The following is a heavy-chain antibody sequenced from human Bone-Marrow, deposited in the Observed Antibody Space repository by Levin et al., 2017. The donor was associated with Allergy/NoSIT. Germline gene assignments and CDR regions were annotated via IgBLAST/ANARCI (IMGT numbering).Heavy chain of an antibody. Sequence: ASVKVSCKASGYTFTDHYIHWVRQAPGQGLEWMGSINPRTGGANYAQNFQGRVTMTRDKSTTTAYMEVSRLGSDDTAVYYCARAAPPDCTGGSCYPSGFDFWGQGTLVTVSS. CDR2: INPRTGGA. D-gene: IGHD2-15*01. CDR1: GYTFTDHY. J-gene: IGHJ4*02. CDR3: ARAAPPDCTGGSCYPSGFDF. V-gene: IGHV1-2*02.